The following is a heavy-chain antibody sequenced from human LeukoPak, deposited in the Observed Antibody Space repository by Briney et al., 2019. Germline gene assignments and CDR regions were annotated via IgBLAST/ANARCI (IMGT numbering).Heavy chain of an antibody. J-gene: IGHJ4*02. CDR3: ARLYSSSLGRVFDY. D-gene: IGHD6-13*01. CDR2: IYYSGST. CDR1: GASISSYY. Sequence: SETLSLTCTVSGASISSYYWSWVRQPPGKGLEWIGYIYYSGSTNYNPSLKSRITISVETSKNQFSLKLSSVTAADTAVYYCARLYSSSLGRVFDYWGQGTLVTVSS. V-gene: IGHV4-59*01.